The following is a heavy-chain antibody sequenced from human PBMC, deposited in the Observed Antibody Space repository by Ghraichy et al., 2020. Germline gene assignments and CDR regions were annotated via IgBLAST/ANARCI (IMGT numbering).Heavy chain of an antibody. D-gene: IGHD1-7*01. CDR2: INHSGST. Sequence: SETLSLTCAVYGGSFSGYYWSWIRQPPGKGLEWIGEINHSGSTNYNPSLKSRVTISVDTSKNQFSLKLSSVTAADTAVYYCARVGITGTVYWGQGTLVTVSS. CDR1: GGSFSGYY. V-gene: IGHV4-34*01. CDR3: ARVGITGTVY. J-gene: IGHJ4*02.